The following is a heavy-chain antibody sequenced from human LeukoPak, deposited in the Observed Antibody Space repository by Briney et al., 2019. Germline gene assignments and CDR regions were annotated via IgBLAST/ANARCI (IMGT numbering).Heavy chain of an antibody. CDR1: GFTVSSIY. J-gene: IGHJ4*02. D-gene: IGHD6-19*01. CDR2: LYSGGGT. V-gene: IGHV3-66*01. Sequence: GRSLRLSCAASGFTVSSIYMGWVRQAPGKGLEWVSVLYSGGGTYYIDSVKGRFTVSRDNSKNTLYLQMNSLRAEDTAVYYCARGSGWETLDYWGRGTLVTVSS. CDR3: ARGSGWETLDY.